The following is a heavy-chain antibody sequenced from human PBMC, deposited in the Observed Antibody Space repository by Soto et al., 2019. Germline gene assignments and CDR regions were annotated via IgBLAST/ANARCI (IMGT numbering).Heavy chain of an antibody. J-gene: IGHJ5*02. D-gene: IGHD2-2*01. V-gene: IGHV3-23*01. CDR2: ISGGGGST. CDR3: AIYKYCSSTSCYASNWFDP. CDR1: GFTFSSYA. Sequence: GGSLRLSCAASGFTFSSYAMSWVRQAPGKGLEWVSAISGGGGSTYYTDSVKGRFTISRDNSKNTLYLQMNSLRAEDTAVYYCAIYKYCSSTSCYASNWFDPWGQGTLVTVSS.